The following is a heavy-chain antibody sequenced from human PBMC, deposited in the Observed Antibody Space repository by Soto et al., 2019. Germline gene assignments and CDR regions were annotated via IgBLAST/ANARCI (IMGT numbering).Heavy chain of an antibody. Sequence: GASVKVSCKASGYTFTSYDINWVRQATGQGLEWMGWMNPNSGNTGYAQKFQGRVTMTRNTSISTAYMELSRLRSDDTAVYYCAREGIAARYYYYGMDVWGQGTTVTVSS. D-gene: IGHD6-6*01. CDR2: MNPNSGNT. V-gene: IGHV1-8*01. CDR3: AREGIAARYYYYGMDV. J-gene: IGHJ6*02. CDR1: GYTFTSYD.